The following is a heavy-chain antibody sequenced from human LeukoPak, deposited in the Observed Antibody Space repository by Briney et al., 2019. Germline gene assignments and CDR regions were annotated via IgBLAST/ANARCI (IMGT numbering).Heavy chain of an antibody. CDR3: ARDARPNYYTSGSGI. CDR2: INQHGNEK. D-gene: IGHD3-10*01. Sequence: GGSLRLSCAASGFTFNIYAMSWVRQTPGKGLEWVAHINQHGNEKYYVDSVKGRFTISRDNAKNSLYLQMNSLRAGDTAVYYCARDARPNYYTSGSGIWGQGTLVTVSS. CDR1: GFTFNIYA. J-gene: IGHJ4*02. V-gene: IGHV3-7*01.